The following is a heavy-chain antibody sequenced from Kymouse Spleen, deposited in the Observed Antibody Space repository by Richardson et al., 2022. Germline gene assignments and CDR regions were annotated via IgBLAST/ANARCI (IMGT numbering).Heavy chain of an antibody. CDR1: GGSVSSGSYY. D-gene: IGHD3-9*01. J-gene: IGHJ4*02. CDR2: IYYSGST. Sequence: QVQLQESGPGLVKPSETLSLTCTVSGGSVSSGSYYWSWIRQPPGKGLEWIGYIYYSGSTNYNPSLKSRVTISVDTSKNQFSLKLSSVTAADTAVYYCARAYYDILTGYYPYFDYWGQGTLVTVSS. V-gene: IGHV4-61*01. CDR3: ARAYYDILTGYYPYFDY.